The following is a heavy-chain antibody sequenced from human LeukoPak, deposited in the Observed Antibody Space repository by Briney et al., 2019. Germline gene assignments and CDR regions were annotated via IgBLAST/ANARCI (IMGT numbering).Heavy chain of an antibody. CDR1: GYTFTSYA. D-gene: IGHD1-26*01. CDR3: ARDHLMWELSYYMDV. Sequence: APVKVSCKASGYTFTSYAMHWVRQAPGQRLEWMGWINAGNGNTKYSQEFQGRVTITRDTSASTAYMELSSLRSKDMAVYYCARDHLMWELSYYMDVWGKGTTVTVSS. V-gene: IGHV1-3*03. CDR2: INAGNGNT. J-gene: IGHJ6*03.